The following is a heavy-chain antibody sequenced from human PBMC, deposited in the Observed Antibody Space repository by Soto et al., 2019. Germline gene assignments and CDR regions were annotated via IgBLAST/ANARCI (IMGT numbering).Heavy chain of an antibody. J-gene: IGHJ5*02. CDR2: IHPHSGDT. V-gene: IGHV1-2*04. Sequence: QVQLVQSGAEVKKPGASVKVSCEATGYTFTGNYLHWVRQAPGQGLEWMGWIHPHSGDTKYAQKFQGCVAMTRDTSISTAYLDLSCLKSNDTAVYYCVREGVGPTYGWFDPWGQGTLVTVSS. CDR3: VREGVGPTYGWFDP. D-gene: IGHD2-8*01. CDR1: GYTFTGNY.